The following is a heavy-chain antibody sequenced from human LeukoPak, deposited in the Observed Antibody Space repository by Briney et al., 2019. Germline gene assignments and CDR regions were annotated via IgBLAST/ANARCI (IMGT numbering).Heavy chain of an antibody. J-gene: IGHJ3*01. V-gene: IGHV3-11*04. CDR1: GFIFSDYY. CDR3: AHPGGSSGYYYL. D-gene: IGHD3-22*01. CDR2: IDSSGDVI. Sequence: PGGSLRLSCAASGFIFSDYYMTWIRQAPGKGLEWLSYIDSSGDVIYYADSVKGRFTISRDNAKNSLYLQMNSLRAEDTAVYYCAHPGGSSGYYYLWGQGTMVTVSS.